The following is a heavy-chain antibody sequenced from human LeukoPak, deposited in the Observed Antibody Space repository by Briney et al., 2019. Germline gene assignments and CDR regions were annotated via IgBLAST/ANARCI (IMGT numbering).Heavy chain of an antibody. D-gene: IGHD6-13*01. J-gene: IGHJ5*02. Sequence: ASVKVSCKASGYTFTSYDINWVRQATGQGLEWMGWMNPNSGNTGYAQKFQGRVTMTRNTSISTAYMGLSSLRSEDTAVYYCARTLRQLGSWFDPWGQGTLVTVSS. CDR2: MNPNSGNT. CDR1: GYTFTSYD. V-gene: IGHV1-8*01. CDR3: ARTLRQLGSWFDP.